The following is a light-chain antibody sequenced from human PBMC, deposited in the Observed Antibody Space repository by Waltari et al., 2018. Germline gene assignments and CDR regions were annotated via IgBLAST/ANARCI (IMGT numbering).Light chain of an antibody. J-gene: IGKJ1*01. Sequence: DIVMTQSPLSLPVTPGEPASISCRSSQSLLHSNGYNSLDWYLQKPGQSPQLLIYLGSNRASGVPDRFSGSGSGTDFTLRISRVEAEDVGVYYCMQALQDPWTFGQGTKVEIK. CDR1: QSLLHSNGYNS. CDR2: LGS. CDR3: MQALQDPWT. V-gene: IGKV2-28*01.